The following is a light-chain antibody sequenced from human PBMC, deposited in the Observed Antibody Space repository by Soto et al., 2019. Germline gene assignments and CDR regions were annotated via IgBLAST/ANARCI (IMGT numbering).Light chain of an antibody. CDR3: QHYYSYPRT. J-gene: IGKJ1*01. V-gene: IGKV1-8*01. CDR1: QGISSY. Sequence: AIRMTQSPSSFSASTGDRVTITCRASQGISSYLAWYQQKPGKAPKLLIYAASTLQSGVRSRFSGSGSGTDFTLTIICLQSEDFATDYCQHYYSYPRTCGQGTKVEIK. CDR2: AAS.